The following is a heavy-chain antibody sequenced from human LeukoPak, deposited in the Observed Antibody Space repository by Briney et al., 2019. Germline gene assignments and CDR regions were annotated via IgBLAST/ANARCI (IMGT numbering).Heavy chain of an antibody. CDR1: GFHFSNYW. CDR2: IKQDGSVK. J-gene: IGHJ4*02. D-gene: IGHD6-6*01. V-gene: IGHV3-7*01. Sequence: PGGSLRLSCVASGFHFSNYWMSWVRQAPGRGLEGVANIKQDGSVKYYVDSVKGRFTISRDNAKNSVYLQMNSLRAEDTALYYCARIGYSSSSFDYWGQGALVTVSS. CDR3: ARIGYSSSSFDY.